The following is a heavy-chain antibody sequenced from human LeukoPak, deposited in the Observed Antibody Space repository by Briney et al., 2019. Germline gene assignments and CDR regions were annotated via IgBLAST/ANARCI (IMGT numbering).Heavy chain of an antibody. V-gene: IGHV3-21*01. D-gene: IGHD2-2*01. Sequence: GSLRLSCAASGFTFSSYSMNWVRQAPGKGLEWVSSISSSSSYIYYADSVKGRFTISRDNAKNSLYLQMNSLRAEDTAVYYCARDGDCSSTSCYDYWGQGTLVTVSS. CDR1: GFTFSSYS. CDR2: ISSSSSYI. J-gene: IGHJ4*02. CDR3: ARDGDCSSTSCYDY.